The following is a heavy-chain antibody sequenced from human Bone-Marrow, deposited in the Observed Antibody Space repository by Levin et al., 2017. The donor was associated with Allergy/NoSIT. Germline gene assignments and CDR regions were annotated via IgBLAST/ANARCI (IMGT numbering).Heavy chain of an antibody. J-gene: IGHJ4*02. Sequence: GGSLRLSCAASGFTFSDYYMSWIRQAPGKGLEWISYIITSGTHTSYADSVKGRFTISRDNANNLVFLQMNSLRAEDTAVYYCASRYGSGTYYQGNNYWGQGTLVTVSS. V-gene: IGHV3-11*03. CDR2: IITSGTHT. D-gene: IGHD3-10*01. CDR3: ASRYGSGTYYQGNNY. CDR1: GFTFSDYY.